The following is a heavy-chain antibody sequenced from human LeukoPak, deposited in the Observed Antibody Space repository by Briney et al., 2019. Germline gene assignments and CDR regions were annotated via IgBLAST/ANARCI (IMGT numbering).Heavy chain of an antibody. J-gene: IGHJ4*02. CDR2: ITRDGGST. D-gene: IGHD3-10*01. CDR1: GFTFDDYA. V-gene: IGHV3-43D*03. Sequence: GGSLRLSCAASGFTFDDYAMHWVRQAPGKGLEWVSLITRDGGSTYYADSVKGRFTISRDNSKNSLYLQMNSLRTEDTAFYYCAKPSMVRGVMSGKYYFDYWGQGTLVTVSS. CDR3: AKPSMVRGVMSGKYYFDY.